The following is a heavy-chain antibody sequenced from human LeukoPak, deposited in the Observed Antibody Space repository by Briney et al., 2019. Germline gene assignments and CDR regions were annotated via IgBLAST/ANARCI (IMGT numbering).Heavy chain of an antibody. CDR2: IYYSGST. J-gene: IGHJ6*03. CDR3: ARVGLRFLEWLLSHPHSYYYYYMDV. CDR1: GGSISSYY. Sequence: SETLSLTCTVSGGSISSYYWSWIRQPPGKGLEWSGYIYYSGSTNYNPSLKSRVTISVDKSKNQFSLKLSSVTAADTAVYYCARVGLRFLEWLLSHPHSYYYYYMDVWGKGTTVTVSS. V-gene: IGHV4-59*12. D-gene: IGHD3-3*01.